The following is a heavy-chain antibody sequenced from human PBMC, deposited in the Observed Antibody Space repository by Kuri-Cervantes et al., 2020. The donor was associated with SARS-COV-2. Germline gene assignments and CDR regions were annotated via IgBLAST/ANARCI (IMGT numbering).Heavy chain of an antibody. CDR1: AYTFTSYG. CDR3: AGVGYCSSTSCYAFDY. CDR2: ISAYNGNT. J-gene: IGHJ4*02. V-gene: IGHV1-18*01. D-gene: IGHD2-2*01. Sequence: ASVKVSCKAPAYTFTSYGISWVRQAPGQGLKWMGWISAYNGNTNYAQKLQGRVTMTTDTSTSTAYMELRSLRSEDTAVYYCAGVGYCSSTSCYAFDYWGQGTLVTVSS.